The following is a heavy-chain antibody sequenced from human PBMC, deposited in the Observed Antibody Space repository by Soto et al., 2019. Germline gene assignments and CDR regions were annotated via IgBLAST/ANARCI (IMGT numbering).Heavy chain of an antibody. J-gene: IGHJ4*02. CDR2: ISGSGGST. CDR3: AKVNYDFWSGYLYY. V-gene: IGHV3-23*01. CDR1: GFTFSSYA. D-gene: IGHD3-3*01. Sequence: GGSLRLSYAASGFTFSSYAMSWVRQAPGKGLEWVSAISGSGGSTYYADSVKGRFTISRDNSKNTLYLQMNSLRAEDTAVYYCAKVNYDFWSGYLYYWGQGTLVTVSS.